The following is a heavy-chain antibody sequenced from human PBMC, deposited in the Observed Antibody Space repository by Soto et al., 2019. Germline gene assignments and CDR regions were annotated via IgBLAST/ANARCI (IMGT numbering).Heavy chain of an antibody. J-gene: IGHJ6*02. CDR2: INPNSGGT. CDR1: GYTFTGYY. V-gene: IGHV1-2*02. CDR3: AAYSSRELYYYYGMDV. Sequence: WASVKVSCKASGYTFTGYYMHWVRQAPGQGLEWMGWINPNSGGTNYAQKFQGRVTMTRDTSISTAYMELSRLRSDDTAVYYCAAYSSRELYYYYGMDVWGQGTTVIVSS. D-gene: IGHD6-13*01.